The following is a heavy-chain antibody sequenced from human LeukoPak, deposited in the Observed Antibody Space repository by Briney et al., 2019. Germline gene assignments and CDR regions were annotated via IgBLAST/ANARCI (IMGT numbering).Heavy chain of an antibody. D-gene: IGHD5-24*01. CDR1: GDSFTSYW. CDR2: IYPGDSDT. V-gene: IGHV5-51*01. J-gene: IGHJ6*02. CDR3: ASSTMRRDGYNYYYYYGMDV. Sequence: GESLRISCKGSGDSFTSYWIAWVRQMPGKGLEWMGIIYPGDSDTRYSPSFEGQVTISADKSISTAYLQWSSLKASDTAMYYCASSTMRRDGYNYYYYYGMDVWGQGTTVTVSS.